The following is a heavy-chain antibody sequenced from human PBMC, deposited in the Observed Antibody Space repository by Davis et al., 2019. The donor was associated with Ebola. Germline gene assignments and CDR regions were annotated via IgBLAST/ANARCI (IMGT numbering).Heavy chain of an antibody. CDR2: ISADSGNT. D-gene: IGHD1-20*01. Sequence: ASVKVSCKPSGYPFSAYGISWVRQAPGQGLEWMGWISADSGNTKYAQNFQGRVTVTTDTSTSTAYMELRSLRSEDTAMYYCARDRYNWNDFDYWGQNPGHRLL. V-gene: IGHV1-18*01. CDR1: GYPFSAYG. J-gene: IGHJ4*01. CDR3: ARDRYNWNDFDY.